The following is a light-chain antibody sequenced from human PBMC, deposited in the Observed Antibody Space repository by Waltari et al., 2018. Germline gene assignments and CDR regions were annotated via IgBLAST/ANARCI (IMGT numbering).Light chain of an antibody. J-gene: IGLJ2*01. V-gene: IGLV2-23*03. CDR1: SSDVGSNNL. CDR2: EGS. CDR3: CSYAGSGTFVV. Sequence: CTGTSSDVGSNNLVSWYQQHPGQAPKVVIYEGSERPSGISNRFSGSKSGITASLTISGLQPEDEADYYCCSYAGSGTFVVFGGGTKLTVL.